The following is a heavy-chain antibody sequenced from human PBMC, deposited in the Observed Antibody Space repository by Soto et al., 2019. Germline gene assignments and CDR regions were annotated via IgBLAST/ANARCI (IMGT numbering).Heavy chain of an antibody. CDR2: INPNSGGT. D-gene: IGHD3-3*01. Sequence: ASVKVSCKASGYTFTGYYMHWVRQAPGQGLEWMGWINPNSGGTNYAQKFQGWVTMTRDTSIGTAYMELSRLRTDDTAVYYCARAGYDFWSGYYDYWGQGTLVTVSS. CDR1: GYTFTGYY. CDR3: ARAGYDFWSGYYDY. J-gene: IGHJ4*02. V-gene: IGHV1-2*04.